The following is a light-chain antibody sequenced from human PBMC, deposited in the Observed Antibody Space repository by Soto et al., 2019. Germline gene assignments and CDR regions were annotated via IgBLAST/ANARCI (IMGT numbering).Light chain of an antibody. CDR3: MQALQTPIT. Sequence: DIVMTQSPLSLPVTPGEPASISCRSSQSLLHNNGYNYLDWYLQKPGQSPQLLIYLGSNRASRVPDRFSGSGSGTDFTLKISRVEAEDVGVYYCMQALQTPITFGQGTRLEIK. CDR2: LGS. CDR1: QSLLHNNGYNY. J-gene: IGKJ5*01. V-gene: IGKV2-28*01.